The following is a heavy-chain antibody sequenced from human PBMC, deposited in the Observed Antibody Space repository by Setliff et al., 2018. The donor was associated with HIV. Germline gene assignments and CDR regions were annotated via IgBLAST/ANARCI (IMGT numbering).Heavy chain of an antibody. D-gene: IGHD5-18*01. Sequence: TSETLSLTCTVYGASISNSNSYWGWIRQPPGKRLEWLGSIYDSGSTSYNPSLSSRLTISVDTSKSQVSLRLTSATAADTAVYYCAKDRGYNYGHYAFDIWGQGTMVTVSS. CDR1: GASISNSNSY. CDR3: AKDRGYNYGHYAFDI. V-gene: IGHV4-39*02. J-gene: IGHJ3*02. CDR2: IYDSGST.